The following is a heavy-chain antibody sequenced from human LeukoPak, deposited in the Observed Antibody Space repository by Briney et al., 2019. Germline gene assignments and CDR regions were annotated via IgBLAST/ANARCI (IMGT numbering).Heavy chain of an antibody. Sequence: PGRSLRLSCAASGFTFSNYAMHWVRQAPGKGLEWVAIISYDGNNKYYANSVKGRFTISRDNSKNTLFLQMNSLRAEDTAVYYCARVVDTAMVLPDYWGQGTLVIVSS. D-gene: IGHD5-18*01. CDR1: GFTFSNYA. CDR2: ISYDGNNK. J-gene: IGHJ4*02. V-gene: IGHV3-30-3*01. CDR3: ARVVDTAMVLPDY.